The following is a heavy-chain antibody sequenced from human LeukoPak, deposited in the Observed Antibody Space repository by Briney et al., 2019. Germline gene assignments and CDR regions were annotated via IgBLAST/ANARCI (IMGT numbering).Heavy chain of an antibody. J-gene: IGHJ6*02. Sequence: GESLQTSCKGSGYSFTCYWIGWVRQMPGKGLGWMGIIYPGDSDTRYSPSFQGQVTISADKSISTAYLQWSSLKASDTAMYSCARAKNYYYYYGMDVWGQGTTVTVSS. V-gene: IGHV5-51*01. CDR2: IYPGDSDT. CDR1: GYSFTCYW. CDR3: ARAKNYYYYYGMDV.